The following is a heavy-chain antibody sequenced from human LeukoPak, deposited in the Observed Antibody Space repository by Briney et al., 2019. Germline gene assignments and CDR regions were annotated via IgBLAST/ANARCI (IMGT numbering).Heavy chain of an antibody. CDR1: GGSISGYY. Sequence: SETLSLTCTVSGGSISGYYWSWIRQPPGKGLGWIGYIYYSGSTNYNPSLKSRVTISVDTSKNQFSLKLSSVTAADTAVYYCARQYYYDSSGANYGMDVWGQGTTVTVSS. V-gene: IGHV4-59*08. CDR3: ARQYYYDSSGANYGMDV. CDR2: IYYSGST. D-gene: IGHD3-22*01. J-gene: IGHJ6*02.